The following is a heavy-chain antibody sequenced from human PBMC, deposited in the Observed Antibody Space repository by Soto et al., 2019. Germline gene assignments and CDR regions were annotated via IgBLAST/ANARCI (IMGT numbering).Heavy chain of an antibody. CDR1: GYTFTGYY. CDR2: INTNSGGT. J-gene: IGHJ4*02. Sequence: VASVKVSCKASGYTFTGYYIHWVRQAPGQGLEWMGWINTNSGGTNYAQKFQGRVTMTRDTSISTAYMELSRLTSDDMAVYYCARTQTNDYWGQGTLVTVSS. V-gene: IGHV1-2*02. CDR3: ARTQTNDY.